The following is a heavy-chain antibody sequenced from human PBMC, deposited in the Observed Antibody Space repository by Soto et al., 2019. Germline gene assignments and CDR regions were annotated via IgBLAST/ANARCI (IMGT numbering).Heavy chain of an antibody. Sequence: GGSLRLSCAASGFTFSSYAMSWVRQAPGKGLEWVSAIMDRGGTTSYADSVKGRFTISRDNSKYTLYLQMNSLRAEGTAVYYCVRGDNWNDEASDYWGQGTLVTVSS. V-gene: IGHV3-23*01. CDR3: VRGDNWNDEASDY. CDR2: IMDRGGTT. CDR1: GFTFSSYA. D-gene: IGHD1-1*01. J-gene: IGHJ4*02.